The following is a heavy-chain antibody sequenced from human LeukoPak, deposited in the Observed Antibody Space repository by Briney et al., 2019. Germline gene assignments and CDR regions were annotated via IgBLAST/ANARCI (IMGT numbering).Heavy chain of an antibody. CDR2: IHSGGST. D-gene: IGHD4-11*01. V-gene: IGHV3-53*01. J-gene: IGHJ4*02. CDR1: AFTVSSNY. Sequence: AGSLTLSCPASAFTVSSNYMSWVRQAPGKWLEWVSVIHSGGSTYYADTVKGRFTISRDNSKTTLYLQMNSLRAKATPVNNCARVRVTSSSYYFDYWGQGTLVTVSS. CDR3: ARVRVTSSSYYFDY.